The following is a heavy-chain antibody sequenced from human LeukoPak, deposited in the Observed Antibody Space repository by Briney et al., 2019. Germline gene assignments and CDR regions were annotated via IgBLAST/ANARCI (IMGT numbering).Heavy chain of an antibody. CDR1: GGTFISYA. CDR3: ARGRVAIVATLLGY. CDR2: IIPIFGTA. D-gene: IGHD5-12*01. J-gene: IGHJ4*02. Sequence: GASVKVSCKASGGTFISYAISWVRQAPGQGLEWMGGIIPIFGTANYAQKFQGRGTITADESTSTAYMQMSSLRSEDTAVYYCARGRVAIVATLLGYWGQGTLVTVSS. V-gene: IGHV1-69*13.